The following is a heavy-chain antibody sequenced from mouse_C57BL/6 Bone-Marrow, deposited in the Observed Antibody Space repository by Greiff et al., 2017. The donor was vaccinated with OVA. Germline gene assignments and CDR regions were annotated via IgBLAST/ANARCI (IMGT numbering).Heavy chain of an antibody. D-gene: IGHD4-1*01. CDR1: GYTFTDYY. V-gene: IGHV1-19*01. CDR2: INPYNGGT. Sequence: VQLQQSGPVLVKPGASVKMSCKASGYTFTDYYMNWVKQSHGKSLEWIGVINPYNGGTSYNQKFKGKATLTVDKSSSTAYMELNSLTSEDSAVYYCAREELGGYYFDYWGQGTTLTVSS. CDR3: AREELGGYYFDY. J-gene: IGHJ2*01.